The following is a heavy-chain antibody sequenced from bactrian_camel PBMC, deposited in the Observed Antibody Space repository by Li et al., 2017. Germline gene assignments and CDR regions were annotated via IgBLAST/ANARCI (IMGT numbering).Heavy chain of an antibody. D-gene: IGHD3*01. CDR3: AARKGSMGRPLEDGPYNY. J-gene: IGHJ4*01. V-gene: IGHV3S53*01. Sequence: HVQLVESGGGSVQAGGSLTLSCTASKDPFYAAKCMAWFRQVPGKQREGVAAIYRDTGYVAESVKGRFTIYRHSGNATVYLQMNSLKPEDTAMYYCAARKGSMGRPLEDGPYNYWGQGTQVTVS. CDR1: KDPFYAAKC. CDR2: IYRDTG.